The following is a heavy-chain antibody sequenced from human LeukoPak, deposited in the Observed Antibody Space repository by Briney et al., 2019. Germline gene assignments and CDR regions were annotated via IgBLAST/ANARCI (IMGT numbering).Heavy chain of an antibody. CDR2: VSYDGSHQ. V-gene: IGHV3-30*07. CDR1: GFTFTSYV. J-gene: IGHJ3*02. CDR3: ARDDALGDNALDI. Sequence: GGSLRLSCAASGFTFTSYVIHWVRQAPGKGLEWVAVVSYDGSHQDYADSVKGRFSISRDNSKNTLHLQMNSLRAEDTAVYYCARDDALGDNALDIWGQGTMVTVSS. D-gene: IGHD3-16*01.